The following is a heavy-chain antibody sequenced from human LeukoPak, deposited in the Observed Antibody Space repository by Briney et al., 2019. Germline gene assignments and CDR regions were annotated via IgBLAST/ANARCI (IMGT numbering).Heavy chain of an antibody. J-gene: IGHJ5*02. CDR1: GYTFTSYD. CDR3: ARVPDCSSTSCYTSFDNWFDP. V-gene: IGHV1-8*01. Sequence: ASVKVSCKASGYTFTSYDINWVRQATGQGLEWMGWMNPNSGNTGYAQKFQGRVTMTRNTSISTAYMELSSLRSEDTAVYYCARVPDCSSTSCYTSFDNWFDPWGQGTLVTVSS. D-gene: IGHD2-2*02. CDR2: MNPNSGNT.